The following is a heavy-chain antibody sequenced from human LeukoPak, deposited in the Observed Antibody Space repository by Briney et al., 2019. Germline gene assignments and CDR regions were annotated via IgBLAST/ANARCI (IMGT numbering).Heavy chain of an antibody. V-gene: IGHV1-69*13. Sequence: ASVKVSCKASGGTFSSYAISWVRQAPGQGLEWMGGIIPIFGTANYAQKFQGRVTITADESTSTAYMELSSLRSEDTAVYYCARAKGASSGYSPFDYWGQGTLVTVSS. CDR1: GGTFSSYA. J-gene: IGHJ4*02. D-gene: IGHD3-22*01. CDR3: ARAKGASSGYSPFDY. CDR2: IIPIFGTA.